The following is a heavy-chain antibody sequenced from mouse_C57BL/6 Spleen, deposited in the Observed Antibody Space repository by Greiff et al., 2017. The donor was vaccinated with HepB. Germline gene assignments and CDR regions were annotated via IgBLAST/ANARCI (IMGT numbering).Heavy chain of an antibody. CDR1: GYTFTSYW. J-gene: IGHJ4*01. Sequence: QVQLQQPGAELVRPGTSVKLSCQASGYTFTSYWMHWVKQRPGQGLEWIGVIDPSDSYTNYNQKFKGKATLTVDTSSSTAYMQLSSLTSEDSAVYYCARRTTRNYAMDYWGQGTSVTVSS. V-gene: IGHV1-59*01. D-gene: IGHD1-1*01. CDR3: ARRTTRNYAMDY. CDR2: IDPSDSYT.